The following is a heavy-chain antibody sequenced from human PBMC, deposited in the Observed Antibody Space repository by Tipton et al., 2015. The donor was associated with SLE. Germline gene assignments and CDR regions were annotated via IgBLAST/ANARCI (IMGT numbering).Heavy chain of an antibody. J-gene: IGHJ6*02. D-gene: IGHD6-13*01. Sequence: LRLSCAVYGGSFSGYYWSWIRQPPGKGLEWIGEINHSGSTNYNPSLKSRVTISVDTSKNQFSLKLSSVTAADTAVYYCARAYLPGSWGPRVGMDVWGQGTTVTVSS. CDR2: INHSGST. CDR1: GGSFSGYY. V-gene: IGHV4-34*01. CDR3: ARAYLPGSWGPRVGMDV.